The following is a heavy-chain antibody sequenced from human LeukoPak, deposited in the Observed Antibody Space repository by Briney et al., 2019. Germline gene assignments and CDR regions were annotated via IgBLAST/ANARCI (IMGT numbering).Heavy chain of an antibody. V-gene: IGHV1-8*03. D-gene: IGHD6-13*01. CDR3: ARSYSSSWDWFDP. CDR2: MNPNSGNT. J-gene: IGHJ5*02. CDR1: GYTFTSYD. Sequence: ASVKVSCKASGYTFTSYDVNWVRQATGQGLEWMGWMNPNSGNTGYAQKFQGRVTITRNTSISTAYMELSSLRSEDTAVYYCARSYSSSWDWFDPWGQGTLVTVSS.